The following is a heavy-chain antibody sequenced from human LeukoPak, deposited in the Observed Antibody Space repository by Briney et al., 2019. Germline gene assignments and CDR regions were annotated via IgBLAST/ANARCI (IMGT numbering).Heavy chain of an antibody. CDR2: INPNTGGT. CDR1: GYTFTGYY. V-gene: IGHV1-2*02. D-gene: IGHD2-2*01. J-gene: IGHJ4*02. Sequence: ASVKVSCKASGYTFTGYYMHWVRQAPGQRRGWMGWINPNTGGTNYAPTFQCRVTMTRDTSISTAYMELSRLRSDDTAVYYCARVAEDCSSTSCYAGVDYWGQGTLVTVSS. CDR3: ARVAEDCSSTSCYAGVDY.